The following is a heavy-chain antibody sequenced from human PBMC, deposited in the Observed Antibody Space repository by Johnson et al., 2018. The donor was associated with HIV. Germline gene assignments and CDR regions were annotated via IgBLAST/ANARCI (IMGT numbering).Heavy chain of an antibody. Sequence: WIRQAPGKGPEWISYIRTSSSTIYYADSVKGRFTISRDNAKNSLYLQMDSLRAEDTAVYYCAKDLIRYFDFWGQGTMVTVSS. V-gene: IGHV3-11*04. D-gene: IGHD3-16*01. CDR2: IRTSSSTI. J-gene: IGHJ3*01. CDR3: AKDLIRYFDF.